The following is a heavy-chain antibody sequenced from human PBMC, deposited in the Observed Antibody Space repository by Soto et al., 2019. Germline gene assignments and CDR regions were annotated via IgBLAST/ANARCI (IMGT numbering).Heavy chain of an antibody. Sequence: EVQLVESGGKWVQPGGSLRLSCSASGFTFSSYPLHWVRQAPGKGLEYVSTISRDGRNTYFADSVKGRFTISRDNSENSLYLHMSSLRVEDTAVYYCAKGWDYGDYVIDMDVWGKGTTVTVSS. CDR2: ISRDGRNT. D-gene: IGHD4-17*01. J-gene: IGHJ6*03. CDR1: GFTFSSYP. CDR3: AKGWDYGDYVIDMDV. V-gene: IGHV3-64D*08.